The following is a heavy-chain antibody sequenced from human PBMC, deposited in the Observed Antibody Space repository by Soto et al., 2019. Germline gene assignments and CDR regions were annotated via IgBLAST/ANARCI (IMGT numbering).Heavy chain of an antibody. Sequence: QLQLRESGPGLVKPSETLSLPCTVSGGSISGGVGGLYYWSWIRQPPGKGLEWIGYIYDSGSTYYNPSLKSRVAISVDTPKNQFSLRLSSVTAADTAVYYCAREVIPLTTDWYFDLWGRGTLVTVSS. V-gene: IGHV4-30-4*01. D-gene: IGHD4-17*01. CDR3: AREVIPLTTDWYFDL. J-gene: IGHJ2*01. CDR2: IYDSGST. CDR1: GGSISGGVGGLYY.